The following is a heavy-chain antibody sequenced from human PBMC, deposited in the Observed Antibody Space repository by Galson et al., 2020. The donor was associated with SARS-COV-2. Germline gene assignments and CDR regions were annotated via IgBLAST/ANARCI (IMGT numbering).Heavy chain of an antibody. CDR1: GYIFTGYG. V-gene: IGHV1-18*04. Sequence: ASVKVSCKCSGYIFTGYGISWVRQAPGQGLEWMGWISAYNGNANFAQKFQGRVTLTTDTSTRTVFMELRSLRSDDTAVYYCVRDFDGSDGHQYQYMDVWGKGTTVTVSS. D-gene: IGHD2-2*01. CDR3: VRDFDGSDGHQYQYMDV. J-gene: IGHJ6*03. CDR2: ISAYNGNA.